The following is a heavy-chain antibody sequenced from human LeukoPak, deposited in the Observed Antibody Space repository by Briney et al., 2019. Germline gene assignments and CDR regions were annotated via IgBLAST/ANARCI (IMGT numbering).Heavy chain of an antibody. D-gene: IGHD2-15*01. CDR3: ARDFGYRATYCSGGSCYLGY. CDR1: GYTFTSYY. J-gene: IGHJ4*02. V-gene: IGHV1-46*01. Sequence: GASVKVSCKASGYTFTSYYMHWVRQAPGQGLEWMGIINPSGGSTSYAQKFQGRVTMTRDTSTSTVYMELSSLRSEDTAVYYCARDFGYRATYCSGGSCYLGYWGQGTLVTVSS. CDR2: INPSGGST.